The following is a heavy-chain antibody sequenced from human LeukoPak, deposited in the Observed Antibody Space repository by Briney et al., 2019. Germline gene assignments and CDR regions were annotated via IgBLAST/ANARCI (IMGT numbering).Heavy chain of an antibody. V-gene: IGHV3-9*01. Sequence: GGSLRLSCAASGFTFDDYAMHWVRQAPGKGLEWVSGTSWNSGSIGYADSVKGRFTISRDNAKNSLYLQMNSLRAEDTALYYCAKDRVAVAGRDYYYYGMDVWGQGTTVTVSS. CDR2: TSWNSGSI. CDR1: GFTFDDYA. D-gene: IGHD6-19*01. CDR3: AKDRVAVAGRDYYYYGMDV. J-gene: IGHJ6*02.